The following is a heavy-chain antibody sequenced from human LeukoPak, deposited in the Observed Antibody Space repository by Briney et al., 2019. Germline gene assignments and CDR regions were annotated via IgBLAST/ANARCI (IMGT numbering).Heavy chain of an antibody. J-gene: IGHJ4*02. CDR2: IYTSGST. CDR3: ARHLGIVGAIY. V-gene: IGHV4-4*09. Sequence: SETLSLTCTVSGGSISSYYWSWIRQPPGKGLEWIGYIYTSGSTNYNPSLKSRVTISVDTSKNQFSLKLSSVTAADTAVYYCARHLGIVGAIYWGQGTLVTVSS. D-gene: IGHD1-26*01. CDR1: GGSISSYY.